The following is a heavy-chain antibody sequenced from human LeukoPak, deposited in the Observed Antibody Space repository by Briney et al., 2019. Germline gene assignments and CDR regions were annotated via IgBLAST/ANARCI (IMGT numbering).Heavy chain of an antibody. D-gene: IGHD3-10*01. CDR2: ISGSGGST. CDR1: GFTSSSYA. CDR3: AKTPILLWFGELPKLFDY. V-gene: IGHV3-23*01. J-gene: IGHJ4*02. Sequence: GGSLRLSCAASGFTSSSYAMSWVRQAPGKGLEWVSAISGSGGSTYYADSVKGRFTISRDNSKNTLYLQMNSLRAEDTAVYYCAKTPILLWFGELPKLFDYWGQGTLVTVSS.